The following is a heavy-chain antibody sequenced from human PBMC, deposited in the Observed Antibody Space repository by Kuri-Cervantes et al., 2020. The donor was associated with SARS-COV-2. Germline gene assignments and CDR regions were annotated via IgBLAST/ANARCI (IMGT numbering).Heavy chain of an antibody. CDR3: TRDPLYYDFWSGNDAFDI. CDR1: GFTFGDYA. Sequence: GSLRLSCTASGFTFGDYAMSWVRQAPGKGLEWVGFIRSKAYGGTTEYAASVKGRFTISRDDSKSIAYLQMNSLKTEDTAVYYYTRDPLYYDFWSGNDAFDIWGQGTMVTVSS. D-gene: IGHD3-3*01. J-gene: IGHJ3*02. V-gene: IGHV3-49*04. CDR2: IRSKAYGGTT.